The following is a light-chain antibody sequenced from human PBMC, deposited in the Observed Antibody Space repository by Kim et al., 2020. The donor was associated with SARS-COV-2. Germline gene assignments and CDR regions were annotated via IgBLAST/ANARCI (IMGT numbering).Light chain of an antibody. CDR1: RRLGNSE. V-gene: IGKV3-20*01. J-gene: IGKJ5*01. CDR2: GVS. Sequence: SPGETATLSCWARRRLGNSERAWDQQKPGQTPRLLIYGVSTRAPGVPERFTGSGSGPDFTLTISSLQSEDFAVYYCQQYSVSPLTFGQGTRLEIK. CDR3: QQYSVSPLT.